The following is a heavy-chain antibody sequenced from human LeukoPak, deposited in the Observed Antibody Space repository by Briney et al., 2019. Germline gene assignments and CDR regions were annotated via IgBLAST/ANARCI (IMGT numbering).Heavy chain of an antibody. CDR2: IYVDGRTT. J-gene: IGHJ5*02. CDR1: GFTFSSYW. V-gene: IGHV3-74*01. Sequence: GGSLRLSCAASGFTFSSYWMHWVRQPPGKGLVWVSRIYVDGRTTNYADSVKGRFTISRDNAKNTVYLEMNSLSVEDTATYYCIRDFRSADLWGQGTLVTVTS. CDR3: IRDFRSADL.